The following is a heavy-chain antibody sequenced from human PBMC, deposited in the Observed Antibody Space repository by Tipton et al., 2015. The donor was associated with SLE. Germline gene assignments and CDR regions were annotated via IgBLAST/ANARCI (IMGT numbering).Heavy chain of an antibody. CDR1: GGSISRGSYY. D-gene: IGHD3-3*01. Sequence: TLSLTCTVSGGSISRGSYYWSWIRQPAGKGLEWIGRIYTSGSTNYNPSLKSRVTISVDTSKNQFSLKLSSVTAADTAVYYCARDDFWSGREWFDPRGQGTLVTVSS. J-gene: IGHJ5*02. V-gene: IGHV4-61*02. CDR2: IYTSGST. CDR3: ARDDFWSGREWFDP.